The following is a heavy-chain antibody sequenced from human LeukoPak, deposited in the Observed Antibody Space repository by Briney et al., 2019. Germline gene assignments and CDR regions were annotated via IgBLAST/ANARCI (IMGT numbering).Heavy chain of an antibody. CDR3: ARGSLRSEPLDY. Sequence: SETLSLTCAVYGGSFSGYYWSWIRQPPGKGLEWIGEINHSGSTNYNPSLKSRVTISVDTSKNQFSLKLSSVTAADTAVYYCARGSLRSEPLDYWGQGTLVTVSS. D-gene: IGHD1-14*01. CDR2: INHSGST. J-gene: IGHJ4*02. CDR1: GGSFSGYY. V-gene: IGHV4-34*01.